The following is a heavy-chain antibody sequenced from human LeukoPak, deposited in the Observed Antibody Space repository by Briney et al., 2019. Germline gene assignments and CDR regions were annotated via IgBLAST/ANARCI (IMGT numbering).Heavy chain of an antibody. CDR2: INPSGGNT. CDR3: ARVASSTSSYFYFDY. Sequence: ASMKVSCKASGYTFTSYYIYWVRQAPGQGLEWMGIINPSGGNTDYAQKFQDRVTMTRDTSTSTVYMDLSSLRFEDTAVYYCARVASSTSSYFYFDYWGQGTLVTVSS. D-gene: IGHD6-6*01. J-gene: IGHJ4*02. CDR1: GYTFTSYY. V-gene: IGHV1-46*01.